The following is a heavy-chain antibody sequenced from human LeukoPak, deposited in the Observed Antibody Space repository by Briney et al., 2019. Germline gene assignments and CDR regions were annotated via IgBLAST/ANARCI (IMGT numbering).Heavy chain of an antibody. CDR3: ARAPTNWVYFDS. V-gene: IGHV3-74*01. CDR2: INSDGSST. Sequence: GGSLRLSCAASGFTFSSYWMHWVRQAPGKGLVWVSRINSDGSSTTYADSVKGRFAISRDNAKNTLFLQVSSLRAEDTAVYYCARAPTNWVYFDSWGQGTLVTVSS. D-gene: IGHD7-27*01. J-gene: IGHJ4*02. CDR1: GFTFSSYW.